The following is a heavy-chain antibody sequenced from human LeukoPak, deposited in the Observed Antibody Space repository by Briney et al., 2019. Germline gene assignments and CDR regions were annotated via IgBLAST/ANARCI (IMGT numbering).Heavy chain of an antibody. Sequence: PGGSLRLSCAASGFTFSNAWMTWVRQAPGKGLEWVGHIKSKTDGGTTDSAAPVKGRFTISRDDSKNTLYLQMNSLKTEDTAVYYCITAVNYYDSSGYYYNDYWGQGTLVTVSS. CDR3: ITAVNYYDSSGYYYNDY. D-gene: IGHD3-22*01. CDR2: IKSKTDGGTT. V-gene: IGHV3-15*01. J-gene: IGHJ4*02. CDR1: GFTFSNAW.